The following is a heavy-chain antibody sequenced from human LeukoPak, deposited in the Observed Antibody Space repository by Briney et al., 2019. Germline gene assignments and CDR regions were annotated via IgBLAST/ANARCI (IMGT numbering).Heavy chain of an antibody. J-gene: IGHJ5*02. CDR1: GGSISSYY. CDR3: ARGGERLRYSDWSIITGRWFDP. Sequence: SETLSLTCTVSGGSISSYYWSWIRQPPGKGLEWIGYIYYRGSTNYNPSLKSRVTISVDTSKNQFSLKLSSVTAADTAVYYCARGGERLRYSDWSIITGRWFDPWGQGTLVTVSS. V-gene: IGHV4-59*01. CDR2: IYYRGST. D-gene: IGHD3-9*01.